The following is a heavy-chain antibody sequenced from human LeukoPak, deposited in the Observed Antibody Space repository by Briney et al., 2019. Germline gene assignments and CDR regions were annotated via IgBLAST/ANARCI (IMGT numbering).Heavy chain of an antibody. CDR3: TTDLEYYYDSSQVDY. CDR2: IKSKTDGGTT. CDR1: GSTFSNAW. D-gene: IGHD3-22*01. Sequence: GGSLRLSCAASGSTFSNAWMSWVRQAPGKGLEWVGRIKSKTDGGTTDYAAPVKGRFTISRDDSKNTLYLQMNSPKTEDTAVYYCTTDLEYYYDSSQVDYWGQGTLVTVSS. J-gene: IGHJ4*02. V-gene: IGHV3-15*01.